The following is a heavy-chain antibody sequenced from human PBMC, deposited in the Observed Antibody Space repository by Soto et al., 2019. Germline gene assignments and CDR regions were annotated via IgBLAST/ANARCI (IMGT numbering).Heavy chain of an antibody. D-gene: IGHD1-1*01. J-gene: IGHJ4*02. Sequence: GGDLRLSCAASGFTFSIYAVGWVRQAPGKGLDWVSAISGSGGDTSYADSVKGRFTISRDNSKNTLYLQMSSLRAEDTAIYHCATHRRLWRTTDYLDYWGQGTMVTVSS. CDR1: GFTFSIYA. CDR2: ISGSGGDT. CDR3: ATHRRLWRTTDYLDY. V-gene: IGHV3-23*01.